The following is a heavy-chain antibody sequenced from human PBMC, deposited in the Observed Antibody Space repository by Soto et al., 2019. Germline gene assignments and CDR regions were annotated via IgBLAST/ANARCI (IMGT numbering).Heavy chain of an antibody. J-gene: IGHJ6*02. V-gene: IGHV1-2*04. Sequence: QVQLVQSGAEVKKPGASVKVSCKASGYTFTGYYMHWVRQAPGQGREWIGWINPNSGGTNYAQTFQGWVTMTRDTSISTAYMELSRLRSDDTAVYYCARVPCSSTSCLDYYGMDVWCQGTTVTVSS. CDR3: ARVPCSSTSCLDYYGMDV. CDR2: INPNSGGT. D-gene: IGHD2-2*01. CDR1: GYTFTGYY.